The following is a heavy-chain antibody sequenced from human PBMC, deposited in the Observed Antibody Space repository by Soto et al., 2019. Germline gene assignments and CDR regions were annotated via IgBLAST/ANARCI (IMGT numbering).Heavy chain of an antibody. D-gene: IGHD4-17*01. CDR3: ARSYGDYPYYFDY. J-gene: IGHJ4*02. CDR2: IYYSGST. Sequence: VQLQESGPGLVKPSETLSLTCTVSGGSVSSGSYYWSWIRQPPGKGLEWIGYIYYSGSTNYNPSLKSRVTISVDTSKNQFSLKLSSVTAADTAVYYCARSYGDYPYYFDYWGQGTLVTVSS. V-gene: IGHV4-61*01. CDR1: GGSVSSGSYY.